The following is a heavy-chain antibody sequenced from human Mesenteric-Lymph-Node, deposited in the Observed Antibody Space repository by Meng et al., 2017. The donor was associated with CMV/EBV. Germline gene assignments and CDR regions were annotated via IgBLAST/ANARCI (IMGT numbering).Heavy chain of an antibody. CDR3: VRGGTDIVLVPPAIPFDY. CDR2: IWYDGTNK. Sequence: GESLKISCAASGFIVSAYYMSWVRQAPGKGLEWVAVIWYDGTNKYYAGSVKGRFTISRDISENTLYLQMNSLRAEDTAVYFCVRGGTDIVLVPPAIPFDYWGQGTLVTVSS. V-gene: IGHV3-33*08. CDR1: GFIVSAYY. J-gene: IGHJ4*02. D-gene: IGHD2-2*01.